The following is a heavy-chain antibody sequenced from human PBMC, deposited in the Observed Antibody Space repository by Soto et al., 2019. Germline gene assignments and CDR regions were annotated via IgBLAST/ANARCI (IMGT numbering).Heavy chain of an antibody. Sequence: SLRLSCAASGFTFRNYNIIWVRQAPGKGLEWVSYISSTGTTIHYAASVKGRFTISRDNAKNSLYLQMNSLTGEDTAVYYCARDLSADYWGQGTQVTVSS. CDR1: GFTFRNYN. CDR3: ARDLSADY. V-gene: IGHV3-48*01. D-gene: IGHD3-10*01. CDR2: ISSTGTTI. J-gene: IGHJ4*02.